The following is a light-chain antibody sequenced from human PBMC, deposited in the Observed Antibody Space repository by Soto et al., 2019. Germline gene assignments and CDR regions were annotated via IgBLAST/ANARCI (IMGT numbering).Light chain of an antibody. J-gene: IGKJ2*01. Sequence: EIVMTQSPATLSVSPGEGATLSCRASQSVSTNLAWYQQKPGQAPRLLFFGAASRATGVPARFSGSGSGTEFTLTISSLQSEDFAVYYCQQYNDWPLYTFGQGTKLEIK. V-gene: IGKV3-15*01. CDR3: QQYNDWPLYT. CDR2: GAA. CDR1: QSVSTN.